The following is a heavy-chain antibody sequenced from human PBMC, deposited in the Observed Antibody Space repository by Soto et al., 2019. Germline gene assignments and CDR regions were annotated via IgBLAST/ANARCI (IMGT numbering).Heavy chain of an antibody. CDR1: GFTFSSHA. Sequence: GSLRLSCAASGFTFSSHAMHWVRQAPGKGLEWVALISYDGSDKDYADSVKGRFTISRDNSRNTLFLQMNSLRAEDTAVYYCARDYYKYYDSSGYYRSPAYWGQGTLVTVSS. V-gene: IGHV3-30-3*01. J-gene: IGHJ4*02. D-gene: IGHD3-22*01. CDR3: ARDYYKYYDSSGYYRSPAY. CDR2: ISYDGSDK.